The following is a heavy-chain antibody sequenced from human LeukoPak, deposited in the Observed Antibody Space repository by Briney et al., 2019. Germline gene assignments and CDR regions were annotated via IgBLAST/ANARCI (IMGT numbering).Heavy chain of an antibody. J-gene: IGHJ3*02. CDR3: AKTVLVRPYGGFDI. CDR1: GGSLNSGRYY. V-gene: IGHV4-39*01. CDR2: IYYTGST. Sequence: PSETLSLTCTVSGGSLNSGRYYWGWIRQSPGKGLEWIGSIYYTGSTYYNPSLKSRVTISRDTHKNQFSLKLSSVTAAETAVYYCAKTVLVRPYGGFDIWGQGTMVTVSS. D-gene: IGHD3-10*01.